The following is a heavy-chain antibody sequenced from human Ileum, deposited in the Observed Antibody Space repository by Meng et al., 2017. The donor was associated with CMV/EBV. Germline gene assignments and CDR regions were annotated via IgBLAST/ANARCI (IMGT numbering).Heavy chain of an antibody. J-gene: IGHJ4*02. CDR2: ISANGDDT. D-gene: IGHD2-8*01. CDR1: GLAFSTPA. V-gene: IGHV3-23*01. Sequence: AAAGLAFSTPARSWVRQAPGKGPEWVAGISANGDDTYYADSVKGRFSISRGNSQNSLFLLMNNLGAGDTAMYYCGTSHAGIVYAIDYWGQGTLVTVSS. CDR3: GTSHAGIVYAIDY.